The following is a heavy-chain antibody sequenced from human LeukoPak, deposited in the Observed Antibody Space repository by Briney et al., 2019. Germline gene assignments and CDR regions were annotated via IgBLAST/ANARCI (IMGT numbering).Heavy chain of an antibody. CDR2: INASGTT. CDR1: GYSISSGYY. Sequence: PSETLSLTCTVSGYSISSGYYWGWIRQPPGKGLEWIGRINASGTTRFNPSFKSRVTMSLDTSKNQVSLKLTSVTAADTAVYFCARGLSAAYDYNWFDPWGQGTLVTVSS. D-gene: IGHD5-12*01. J-gene: IGHJ5*02. V-gene: IGHV4-38-2*02. CDR3: ARGLSAAYDYNWFDP.